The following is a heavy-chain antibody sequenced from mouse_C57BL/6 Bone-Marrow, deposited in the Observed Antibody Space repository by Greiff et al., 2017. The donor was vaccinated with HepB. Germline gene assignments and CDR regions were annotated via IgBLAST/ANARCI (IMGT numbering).Heavy chain of an antibody. D-gene: IGHD2-4*01. V-gene: IGHV1-22*01. Sequence: LVKPGASVKMSCKASGYTFTDYNMHWVKQSHGKSLEWIGYINPNNGGTSYNQKFKGKATLTVNKSSSTAYMELRSLTSEDSAVYYCARGYDYDWYFDVWGTGTTVTVSS. CDR2: INPNNGGT. CDR3: ARGYDYDWYFDV. CDR1: GYTFTDYN. J-gene: IGHJ1*03.